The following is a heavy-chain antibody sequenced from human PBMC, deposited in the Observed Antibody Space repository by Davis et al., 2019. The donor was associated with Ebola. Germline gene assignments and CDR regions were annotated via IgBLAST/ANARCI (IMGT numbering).Heavy chain of an antibody. CDR2: IYPGDFDT. CDR1: GYSFTSYW. Sequence: KVPRKGSGYSFTSYWIGWVRQMPGKGLEWMGIIYPGDFDTRYSPSFQGQVTISADKSISTAYLQWGSLKASDTAMYYCARQWVRFRSGWYGGWFDPWGQGTLVTVSS. J-gene: IGHJ5*02. CDR3: ARQWVRFRSGWYGGWFDP. D-gene: IGHD6-19*01. V-gene: IGHV5-51*01.